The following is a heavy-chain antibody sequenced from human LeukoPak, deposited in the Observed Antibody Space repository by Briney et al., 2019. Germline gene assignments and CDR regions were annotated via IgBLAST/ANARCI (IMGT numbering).Heavy chain of an antibody. J-gene: IGHJ5*02. D-gene: IGHD3-3*01. CDR3: AGTYYDFWSGYYGTNWFDP. CDR2: IYYSGST. Sequence: SETLSLTCAVYGGSFSGYYWSWIRQPPGKGLEWIGYIYYSGSTNYNPSLKSRVTISVDTSKNQFSLKLSSVTAADTAVYYCAGTYYDFWSGYYGTNWFDPWGQGTLVTVSS. V-gene: IGHV4-59*01. CDR1: GGSFSGYY.